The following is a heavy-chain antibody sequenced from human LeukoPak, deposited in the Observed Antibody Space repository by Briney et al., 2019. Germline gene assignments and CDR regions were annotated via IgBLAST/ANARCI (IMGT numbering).Heavy chain of an antibody. CDR2: IHYSGRT. Sequence: SETLSLTCTVSGGSISNYYWNWIRRPPGKGLEWIGYIHYSGRTSYNPSLKSRVTISVDTSQNQFSLKMTSVTAADTAVYYCTRGSIAYYYMDVWGKGTTVTISS. J-gene: IGHJ6*03. V-gene: IGHV4-59*01. D-gene: IGHD3-22*01. CDR1: GGSISNYY. CDR3: TRGSIAYYYMDV.